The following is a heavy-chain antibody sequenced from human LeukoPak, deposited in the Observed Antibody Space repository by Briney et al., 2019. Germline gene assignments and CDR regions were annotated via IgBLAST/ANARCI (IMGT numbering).Heavy chain of an antibody. CDR2: ISSSSSYI. J-gene: IGHJ4*02. Sequence: GGSLRLSCAASGFTFSSYSMNWVRQAPGKGLEWVSSISSSSSYIYYADSVKGRFTISRDNSKNTLYLQMNSLGTEDTAMYYCARDQPDYGGSFDCWGQGTLVTVSS. V-gene: IGHV3-21*01. CDR1: GFTFSSYS. D-gene: IGHD4-17*01. CDR3: ARDQPDYGGSFDC.